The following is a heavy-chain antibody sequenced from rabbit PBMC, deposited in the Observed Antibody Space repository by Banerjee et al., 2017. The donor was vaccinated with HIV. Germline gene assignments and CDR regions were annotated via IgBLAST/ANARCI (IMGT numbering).Heavy chain of an antibody. J-gene: IGHJ4*01. CDR1: GFSFSSNA. Sequence: QEQLEESGGDLVKPEGSLTLTCTASGFSFSSNAMCWVRQAPGKGPEWIACIDTGSSGNAYYASWANGRFTITRSTSLNTVTLKMTSLTAADTATYFCARGIYGAFDLWGQGTLVTVS. CDR2: IDTGSSGNA. D-gene: IGHD2-1*01. V-gene: IGHV1S47*01. CDR3: ARGIYGAFDL.